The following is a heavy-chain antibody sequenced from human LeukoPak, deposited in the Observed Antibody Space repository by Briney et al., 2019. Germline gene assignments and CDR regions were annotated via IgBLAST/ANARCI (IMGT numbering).Heavy chain of an antibody. Sequence: GGSLRLSCEASGFTVSSFEINCVRQAPGKGLEWVSYISSSGGTMDYADSVKGRFTVSRDNGKKLVHLQLNSLRAEDTAVYFCARIPHPDYADAQWGQGTLVIVSS. V-gene: IGHV3-48*03. J-gene: IGHJ4*02. D-gene: IGHD4-17*01. CDR2: ISSSGGTM. CDR1: GFTVSSFE. CDR3: ARIPHPDYADAQ.